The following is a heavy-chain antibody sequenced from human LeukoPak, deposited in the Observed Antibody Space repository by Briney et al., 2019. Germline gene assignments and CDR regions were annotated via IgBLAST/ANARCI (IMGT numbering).Heavy chain of an antibody. Sequence: ASVKVSCKASGYTFTSYYMHWVRQAPGQGLEWMGIINPSGGGTSYAQKFQGRVTMTRDTSTSTVYMELSRLRSEDAAVYYRARSELQFDYFDYWGQGTLVTVSS. CDR2: INPSGGGT. CDR1: GYTFTSYY. J-gene: IGHJ4*02. D-gene: IGHD5-24*01. CDR3: ARSELQFDYFDY. V-gene: IGHV1-46*01.